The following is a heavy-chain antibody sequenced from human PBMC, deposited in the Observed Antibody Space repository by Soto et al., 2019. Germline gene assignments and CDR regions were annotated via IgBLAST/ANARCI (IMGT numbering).Heavy chain of an antibody. J-gene: IGHJ3*02. CDR2: IIPILGTA. Sequence: QVQLVQSGAEVKKPGSSVKVSCKASGGTFSSYAISWVRQAPGQGLEWMGGIIPILGTANYAQKFQGRVTITADKSTSTAYMELSSLRSEDTAVYYCARVFRGASSYDSSGYYYGLDAFDIWGQGTMVTVSS. V-gene: IGHV1-69*06. CDR3: ARVFRGASSYDSSGYYYGLDAFDI. CDR1: GGTFSSYA. D-gene: IGHD3-22*01.